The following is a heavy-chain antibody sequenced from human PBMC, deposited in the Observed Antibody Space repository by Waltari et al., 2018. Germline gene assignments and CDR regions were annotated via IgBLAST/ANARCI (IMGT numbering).Heavy chain of an antibody. CDR2: INVDGGYI. V-gene: IGHV3-74*01. D-gene: IGHD3-9*01. J-gene: IGHJ4*02. Sequence: EVHLVESGGGLVQPGGSLRLSCAASGLSLGDYCMHWVRQVPGRGLGWVSGINVDGGYISYADSVRGRFTISRDNAESTVYLHLNNLRVDDTAVYFCARKGGTGYPYGPFYYDHWGQGTLVNVSS. CDR3: ARKGGTGYPYGPFYYDH. CDR1: GLSLGDYC.